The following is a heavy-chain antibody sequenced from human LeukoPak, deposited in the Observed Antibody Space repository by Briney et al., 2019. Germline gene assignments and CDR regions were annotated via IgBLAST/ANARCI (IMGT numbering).Heavy chain of an antibody. CDR1: GFIFGDFD. V-gene: IGHV3-9*01. D-gene: IGHD3-22*01. CDR2: ISWDGGTL. J-gene: IGHJ2*01. CDR3: TKQGDDRGGFNSGDWYFDL. Sequence: SGGSLRLSCAASGFIFGDFDIHWVRQPPGKGLEWVSSISWDGGTLDYADSVKGRFTISRDNAKKSLYLQMNSLRAEDTALYYCTKQGDDRGGFNSGDWYFDLWGRGTLVTVSS.